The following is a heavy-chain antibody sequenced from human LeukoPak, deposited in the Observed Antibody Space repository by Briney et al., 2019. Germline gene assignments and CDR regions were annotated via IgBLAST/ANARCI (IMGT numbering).Heavy chain of an antibody. CDR2: TNHSGNT. CDR3: HMVRGGGYFDY. CDR1: GGSFNNYY. J-gene: IGHJ4*02. D-gene: IGHD3-10*01. V-gene: IGHV4-34*01. Sequence: PSETLSLTCAVYGGSFNNYYWSCIRQTPGKGLEWIGETNHSGNTNYNPSLKSRVTISLDTSKNQFSLNLTSVTAADTAVYYCHMVRGGGYFDYWGQGTLVTVSS.